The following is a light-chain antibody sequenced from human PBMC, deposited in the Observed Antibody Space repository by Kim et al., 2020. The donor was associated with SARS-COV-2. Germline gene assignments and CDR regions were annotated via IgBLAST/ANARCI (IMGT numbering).Light chain of an antibody. Sequence: AIQLAQSPSSLSASLGDRVTITCRASQGIGTSLAWYRQRPGKAPQLLMEGTSTLESGVPSGFTGSESGTDFILTISSLQPEDFATYYCQQFKSFPPTFGQGTKVDIK. V-gene: IGKV1-13*02. CDR1: QGIGTS. J-gene: IGKJ1*01. CDR2: GTS. CDR3: QQFKSFPPT.